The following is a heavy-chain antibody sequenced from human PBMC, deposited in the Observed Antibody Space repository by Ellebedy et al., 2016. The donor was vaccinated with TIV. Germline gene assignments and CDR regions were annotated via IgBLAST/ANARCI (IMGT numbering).Heavy chain of an antibody. Sequence: SETLSLXXTVSGGSIDSYYWSWIRQPPGKGLEWIGYIYYSGSTNYNPSLKSRVTISVDTSKNQFSLKLTSVTAADTAVYYCARGAGTNDYWGQGTLVTVSS. D-gene: IGHD1-7*01. V-gene: IGHV4-59*01. CDR2: IYYSGST. CDR1: GGSIDSYY. CDR3: ARGAGTNDY. J-gene: IGHJ4*02.